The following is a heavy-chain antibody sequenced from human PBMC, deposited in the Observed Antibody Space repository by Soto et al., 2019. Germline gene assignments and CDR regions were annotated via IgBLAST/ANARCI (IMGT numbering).Heavy chain of an antibody. CDR3: ARDPLDYGDYAALDY. CDR2: IRSKANSYAT. CDR1: GFTFSGSA. V-gene: IGHV3-73*01. Sequence: EVQLVESGGGLVQPGGSLKLSCAASGFTFSGSAMHWVRQASGKGLEWVGRIRSKANSYATAYAASVKGRFTISRDDSKNTLYLQMNSLRAEDTAVYYCARDPLDYGDYAALDYWGQGTLVTVSS. D-gene: IGHD4-17*01. J-gene: IGHJ4*02.